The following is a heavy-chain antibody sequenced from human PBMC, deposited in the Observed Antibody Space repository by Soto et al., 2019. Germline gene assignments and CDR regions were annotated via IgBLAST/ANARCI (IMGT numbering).Heavy chain of an antibody. CDR3: ARVAPEWELLQRGFDY. CDR1: GFTFSSYS. Sequence: GGSLRLSCAASGFTFSSYSMNWVRQAPGKGLEWVSSISSSSSYIYYADSVKGRFTISRDNAKNSLYLQMNSLRAEDTAVYYCARVAPEWELLQRGFDYWGQGTLVTVSS. CDR2: ISSSSSYI. J-gene: IGHJ4*02. D-gene: IGHD1-26*01. V-gene: IGHV3-21*01.